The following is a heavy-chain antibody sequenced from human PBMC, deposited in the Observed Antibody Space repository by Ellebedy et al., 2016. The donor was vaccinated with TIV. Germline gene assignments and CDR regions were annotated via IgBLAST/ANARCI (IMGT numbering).Heavy chain of an antibody. D-gene: IGHD4-17*01. CDR1: GFTFSDTFNNYA. CDR2: ITGNGDIT. CDR3: AKDPNGNYVGAFDS. V-gene: IGHV3-23*01. J-gene: IGHJ3*02. Sequence: PGGSLRLSCAASGFTFSDTFNNYAVTWVRQAPGEGLEWVSSITGNGDITYYADSLKGRFTISRDNSKDTVYLQMNGLRADDTSMYYCAKDPNGNYVGAFDSWGQGTMVTVSS.